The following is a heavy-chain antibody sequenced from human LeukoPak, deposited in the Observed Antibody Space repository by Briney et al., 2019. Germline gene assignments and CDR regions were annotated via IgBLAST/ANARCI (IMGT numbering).Heavy chain of an antibody. J-gene: IGHJ6*03. D-gene: IGHD3-3*01. CDR2: IYTSGST. CDR1: GGSISSYY. V-gene: IGHV4-4*07. CDR3: ARDYDFWSGPYYYMDV. Sequence: PSETLSLTCTVSGGSISSYYWSWIRQPAGKGLEWIGRIYTSGSTNYNPSLKSRVTMSVDTSKNQFSLKLSSVTAADTAVYYCARDYDFWSGPYYYMDVWGKGTTVTVPS.